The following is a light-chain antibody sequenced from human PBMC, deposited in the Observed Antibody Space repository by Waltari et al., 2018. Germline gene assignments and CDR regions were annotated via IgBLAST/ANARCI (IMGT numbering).Light chain of an antibody. J-gene: IGKJ1*01. V-gene: IGKV3-20*01. CDR1: QSVGRT. Sequence: IVLTQSPGTLSLSPGERATLSCRASQSVGRTLAWYQQKPGQAPRLLMYGASSRATGTPDRFSGSGSGTDFSLTISRLEPEDFAVYYCQHYERLPATFGQGTKVEIK. CDR2: GAS. CDR3: QHYERLPAT.